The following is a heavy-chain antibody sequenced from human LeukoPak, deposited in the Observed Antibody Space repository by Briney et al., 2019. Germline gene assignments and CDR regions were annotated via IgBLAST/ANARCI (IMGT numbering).Heavy chain of an antibody. Sequence: GSLTLSAAASEFTFSTFWMHWVSQAPGKGLVWVSRITSDGSNTSQADSVRGRFTTSRDNAKNTLYLQMISLRAEGTAVYYCARGSSGSFWEAVDIWGQGTMVTVSP. D-gene: IGHD1-26*01. CDR1: EFTFSTFW. J-gene: IGHJ3*02. CDR2: ITSDGSNT. CDR3: ARGSSGSFWEAVDI. V-gene: IGHV3-74*01.